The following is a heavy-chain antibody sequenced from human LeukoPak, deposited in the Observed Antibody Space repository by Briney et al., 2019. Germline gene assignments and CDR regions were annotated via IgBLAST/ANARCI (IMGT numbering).Heavy chain of an antibody. CDR3: ASGTIVGARGADN. CDR1: GFIFSTSS. Sequence: GGSLRLSCSASGFIFSTSSMKWFRQAPGKALEWVSVISGTSVHIYYADSVKGRFTISRDNVKESLYLHMNSLRAEDTAVYYCASGTIVGARGADNWGQGTLVTVSS. CDR2: ISGTSVHI. V-gene: IGHV3-21*01. D-gene: IGHD1-26*01. J-gene: IGHJ4*02.